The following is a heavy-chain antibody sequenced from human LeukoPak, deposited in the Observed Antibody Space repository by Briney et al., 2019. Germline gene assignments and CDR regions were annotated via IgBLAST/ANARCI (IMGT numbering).Heavy chain of an antibody. CDR3: AKDWGEYYDILPGYYPRLYYMDV. CDR1: GFTFSSYG. D-gene: IGHD3-9*01. V-gene: IGHV3-23*01. Sequence: PGGSLRLSCAASGFTFSSYGMSWVRQAPGKGLEWVSAISGSGGSTYYADSVKGRFTISRDNSKNTLYLQMNSRRAEETAVYYCAKDWGEYYDILPGYYPRLYYMDVWGKGTTVTISS. J-gene: IGHJ6*03. CDR2: ISGSGGST.